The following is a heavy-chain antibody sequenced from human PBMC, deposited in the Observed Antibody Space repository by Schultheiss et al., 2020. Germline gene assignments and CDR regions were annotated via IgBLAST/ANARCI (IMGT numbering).Heavy chain of an antibody. CDR2: IYYSGST. D-gene: IGHD3-10*01. CDR3: ARDPGSQLGIDY. Sequence: SETLSLTCTVSGGSVSSGSYYWSWIRQPPGKGLEWIGYIYYSGSTNYNPSLKSRVTISVDTSKNQFSLKLSSVTAADTAVYYCARDPGSQLGIDYWGQGTLVTVSS. J-gene: IGHJ4*02. V-gene: IGHV4-61*01. CDR1: GGSVSSGSYY.